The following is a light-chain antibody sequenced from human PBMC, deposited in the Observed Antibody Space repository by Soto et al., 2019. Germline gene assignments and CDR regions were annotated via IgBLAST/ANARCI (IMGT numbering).Light chain of an antibody. Sequence: DIQMTQSPSSLSASVGDRVTITCRASQNINNYLNWYQQKPGRAPKLLIYDASNLEAGVPSRFSGSGSGPDFTLTISSLQPEDSATYFCQQLNSYPQTFGQGTRLEIK. CDR1: QNINNY. J-gene: IGKJ5*01. V-gene: IGKV1-33*01. CDR2: DAS. CDR3: QQLNSYPQT.